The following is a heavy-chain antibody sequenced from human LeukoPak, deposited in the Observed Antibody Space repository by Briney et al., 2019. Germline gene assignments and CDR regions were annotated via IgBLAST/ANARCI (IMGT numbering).Heavy chain of an antibody. CDR2: INHSGST. J-gene: IGHJ2*01. D-gene: IGHD7-27*01. CDR3: ARGRGLTRVGRYFDL. CDR1: GGSFGGYY. Sequence: SETLSLTCAVYGGSFGGYYWSWIRQPPGKGLEWIGEINHSGSTNYNPSLKSRVTISVDTSKNQFPLKLSSVTAADTAVYYCARGRGLTRVGRYFDLWGRGTLVTVSS. V-gene: IGHV4-34*01.